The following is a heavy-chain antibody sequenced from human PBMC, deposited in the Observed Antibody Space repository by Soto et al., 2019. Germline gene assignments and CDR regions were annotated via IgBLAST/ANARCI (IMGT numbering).Heavy chain of an antibody. D-gene: IGHD2-2*01. Sequence: QVQLVQSGAEVKKPGSSGKVSCKASGGTFSSYAISWVRQAPGQGLEWMGGIIPISDTTSYAQKFKGRVTCTTDEYTSTADMEVASLRSEDTAVYYCARSQCSSTTVEVYYYYYYGMDVWGQGTTVTVSS. CDR1: GGTFSSYA. V-gene: IGHV1-69*01. CDR3: ARSQCSSTTVEVYYYYYYGMDV. J-gene: IGHJ6*02. CDR2: IIPISDTT.